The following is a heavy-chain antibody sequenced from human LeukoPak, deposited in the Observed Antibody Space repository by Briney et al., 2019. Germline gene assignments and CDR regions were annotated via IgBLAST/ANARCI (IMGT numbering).Heavy chain of an antibody. CDR3: APGPTTGVVGAGFDY. J-gene: IGHJ4*02. CDR2: IYSGGST. Sequence: GGSLRLSCAASGFTVSSNYMSWVRQAPGKGLEWVSVIYSGGSTYYADSVKGRFTISRDNSKNTLYLQMNSLRAEDTAVYYCAPGPTTGVVGAGFDYWGQGTLVTVSS. D-gene: IGHD1-26*01. V-gene: IGHV3-53*01. CDR1: GFTVSSNY.